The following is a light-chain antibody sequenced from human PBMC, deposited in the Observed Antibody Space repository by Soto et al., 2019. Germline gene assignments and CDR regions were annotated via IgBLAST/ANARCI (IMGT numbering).Light chain of an antibody. Sequence: DIVFTQSPGTLSLSPRERATLSCRASQSVSSSYLAWYQQKPGQAPRLLIYGASSRATGVPDRFSGSGSGTDFTLTISRLEPEDFAVYYCQQYGSSRLTFGGGTKVDIK. V-gene: IGKV3-20*01. CDR1: QSVSSSY. CDR3: QQYGSSRLT. J-gene: IGKJ4*01. CDR2: GAS.